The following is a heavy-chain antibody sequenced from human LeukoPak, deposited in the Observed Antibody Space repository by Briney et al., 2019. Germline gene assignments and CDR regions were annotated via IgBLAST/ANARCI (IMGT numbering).Heavy chain of an antibody. CDR1: GFTFSSYW. J-gene: IGHJ4*02. CDR3: ASSRYSGSYHGRDY. V-gene: IGHV3-74*01. D-gene: IGHD1-26*01. CDR2: INSDGSST. Sequence: GGSLRLSCAASGFTFSSYWMHWVRHAPGKGLVWVSRINSDGSSTSYADSVKGRFTISRDNAKNTLYLQMNSLRAEDTAVYYCASSRYSGSYHGRDYWGQGTLVTVSS.